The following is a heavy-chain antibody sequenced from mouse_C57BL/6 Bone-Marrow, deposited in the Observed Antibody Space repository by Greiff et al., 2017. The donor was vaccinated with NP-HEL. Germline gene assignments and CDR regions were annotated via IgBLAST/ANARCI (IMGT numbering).Heavy chain of an antibody. Sequence: QVQLKQSGPGLVQPSQSLSITCTVSGFSLTSYGVHWVRQSPGKGPEWLGVIWSGGSTDYNAAFISRLSISKDNSKSQVFFKMNSLQADDTAIYYCASQLTPYYFDYWGQGTTLTVSS. CDR1: GFSLTSYG. D-gene: IGHD3-3*01. CDR2: IWSGGST. V-gene: IGHV2-2*01. CDR3: ASQLTPYYFDY. J-gene: IGHJ2*01.